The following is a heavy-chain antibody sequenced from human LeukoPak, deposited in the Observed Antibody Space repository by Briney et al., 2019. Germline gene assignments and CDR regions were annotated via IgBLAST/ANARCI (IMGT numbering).Heavy chain of an antibody. Sequence: SETLSLTCAVYGGSFSGYYWSWIRQPPGKGLEWIGEINHSGSTNYNPSLKSRVTISVDTSKNQFSLKLSSVTAADTAVYYCARDIVVVPATSPNWFDPWGQGTLVTVSS. J-gene: IGHJ5*02. CDR2: INHSGST. CDR1: GGSFSGYY. V-gene: IGHV4-34*01. CDR3: ARDIVVVPATSPNWFDP. D-gene: IGHD2-2*01.